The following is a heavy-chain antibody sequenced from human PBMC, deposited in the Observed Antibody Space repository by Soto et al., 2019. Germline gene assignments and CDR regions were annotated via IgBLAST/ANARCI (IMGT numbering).Heavy chain of an antibody. Sequence: QITLKESGPTLVRPAQTLTLTCVFSGFSLSSYGMGVAWIRQPPGKALEWLALIYWDDDKRYSPSLKDRLAISKDTSRNQVVLTITNMDPGDTATYCCAHAGDYDLLTFDHWGPGTLVTVSS. CDR2: IYWDDDK. CDR3: AHAGDYDLLTFDH. V-gene: IGHV2-5*02. J-gene: IGHJ4*02. D-gene: IGHD4-17*01. CDR1: GFSLSSYGMG.